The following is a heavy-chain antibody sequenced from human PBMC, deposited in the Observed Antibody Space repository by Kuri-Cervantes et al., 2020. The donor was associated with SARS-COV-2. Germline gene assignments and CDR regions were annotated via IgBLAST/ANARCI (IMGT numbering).Heavy chain of an antibody. Sequence: SETLSLTCTVSGGSISSSSYYWGWIRQPPGKGLEWIGYIYYSGSTNYNPSLKSRVTISVDTSKNQFSLKLSSVTAADTAVYYCARHIVAHGRGGMDVWGQGTTVTVSS. CDR1: GGSISSSSYY. CDR3: ARHIVAHGRGGMDV. J-gene: IGHJ6*02. D-gene: IGHD2-15*01. CDR2: IYYSGST. V-gene: IGHV4-61*05.